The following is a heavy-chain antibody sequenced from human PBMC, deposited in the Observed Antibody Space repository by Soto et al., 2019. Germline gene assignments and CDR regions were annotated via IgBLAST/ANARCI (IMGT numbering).Heavy chain of an antibody. CDR2: ISYDATNK. CDR1: GFTFSSYG. V-gene: IGHV3-30*03. CDR3: ARVHYRRQWGAVDI. J-gene: IGHJ3*02. D-gene: IGHD6-19*01. Sequence: QVQLVESGGGVVQPGKSLRISCAASGFTFSSYGMHWVRQAPGKGLEWVALISYDATNKHYVDSVKGRFTISRDNSKNTLYLQVNSLRAEDTAVYFCARVHYRRQWGAVDIWGQGTMVTVSS.